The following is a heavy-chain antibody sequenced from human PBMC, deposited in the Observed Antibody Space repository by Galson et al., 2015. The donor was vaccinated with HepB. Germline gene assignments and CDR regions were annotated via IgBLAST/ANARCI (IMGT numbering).Heavy chain of an antibody. Sequence: PALVKPTQTLTLTCTFSGFSLSTSGMCVSWIRQPPGKALEWLARIDWDDDKYYSTSLKTRLTISKDTSKNQVVLTMTNMDPVDTATYYCARAVVVAATPYFDPWGQGTLVTVSS. D-gene: IGHD2-15*01. J-gene: IGHJ5*02. CDR3: ARAVVVAATPYFDP. V-gene: IGHV2-70*11. CDR2: IDWDDDK. CDR1: GFSLSTSGMC.